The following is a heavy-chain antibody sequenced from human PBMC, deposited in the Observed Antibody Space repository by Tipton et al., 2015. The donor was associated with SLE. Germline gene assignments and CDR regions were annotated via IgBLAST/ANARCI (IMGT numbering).Heavy chain of an antibody. CDR2: IFYSGNT. D-gene: IGHD1-26*01. CDR3: SRYRTVGSYWYFDL. J-gene: IGHJ4*02. V-gene: IGHV4-30-4*01. CDR1: GASISSGDYY. Sequence: TLSLTCTVSGASISSGDYYWSWIRQPPGKGLEWIGYIFYSGNTYFNPSLKSRLTMSVDTSKNQFSLNLSSVTAADTAVYFCSRYRTVGSYWYFDLWGQGTLVAVSS.